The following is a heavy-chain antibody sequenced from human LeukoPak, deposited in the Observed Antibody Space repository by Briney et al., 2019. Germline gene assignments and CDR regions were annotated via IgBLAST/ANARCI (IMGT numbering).Heavy chain of an antibody. CDR1: GYSISSGYY. V-gene: IGHV4-38-2*02. J-gene: IGHJ4*02. D-gene: IGHD3-22*01. CDR3: ARVVSRNMIVVIPLYFDY. CDR2: IFHSGST. Sequence: SETLSLTCTVSGYSISSGYYWGWIRQPPGKGLEWIGNIFHSGSTYYNPSLKSRVTISVDTSKNQFSLKLTSVTAADTAVYYCARVVSRNMIVVIPLYFDYWGEGTLVTVSS.